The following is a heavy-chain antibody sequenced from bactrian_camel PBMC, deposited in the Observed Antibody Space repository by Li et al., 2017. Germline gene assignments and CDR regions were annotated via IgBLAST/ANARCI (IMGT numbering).Heavy chain of an antibody. D-gene: IGHD5*01. CDR1: GFTFSDFA. J-gene: IGHJ4*01. CDR3: ALGSGRFNYPYAFPY. CDR2: INMDGGRI. Sequence: VQLVESGGGLVQPGGSLRLSCVASGFTFSDFAMSWVRQHPGKEREGVASINMDGGRIYAHSVKGRFAISRDNAKNTVYLQMNSLKPEDTALYYCALGSGRFNYPYAFPYWGQGTQVTVS. V-gene: IGHV3S40*01.